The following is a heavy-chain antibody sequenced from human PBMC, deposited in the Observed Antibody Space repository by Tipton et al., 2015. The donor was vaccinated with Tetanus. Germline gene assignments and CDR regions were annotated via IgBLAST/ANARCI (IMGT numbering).Heavy chain of an antibody. CDR3: ARRRTTTALANYFDS. D-gene: IGHD1-1*01. Sequence: QLVQSGAEVKKPRESLQISCKGSGYNFTVYYIGWVRQMPGKGLEWMGIVYPGDSTTKYSPSFQGQVTISADRSITTAYLRWSSLKASDTAIYYCARRRTTTALANYFDSWGQGTQVTVSS. J-gene: IGHJ4*02. CDR1: GYNFTVYY. V-gene: IGHV5-51*01. CDR2: VYPGDSTT.